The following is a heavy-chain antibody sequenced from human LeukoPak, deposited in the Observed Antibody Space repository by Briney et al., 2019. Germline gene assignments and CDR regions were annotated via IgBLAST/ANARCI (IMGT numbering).Heavy chain of an antibody. Sequence: SETLSLTCTVSGYSINSGYYWGWIRQPPGKGLEWIGEINHSGSTNYNPSLKSRVTISVDTSKNQFSLKLSSVTAADTAVYYCARGFSYYDSSGYPVGAIDYWGQGTLVTVSS. D-gene: IGHD3-22*01. CDR2: INHSGST. J-gene: IGHJ4*02. CDR3: ARGFSYYDSSGYPVGAIDY. CDR1: GYSINSGYY. V-gene: IGHV4-38-2*02.